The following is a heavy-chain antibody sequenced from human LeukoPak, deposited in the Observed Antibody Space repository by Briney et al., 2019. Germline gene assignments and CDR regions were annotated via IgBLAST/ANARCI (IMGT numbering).Heavy chain of an antibody. V-gene: IGHV3-23*01. D-gene: IGHD3-3*01. CDR3: AKGFLEWLYYFDY. CDR2: ISGSGGST. Sequence: GGSLRLSCAASGFTFSGYAMSWVRQAPGKGLEWVSAISGSGGSTYYADSVKGRFTISRDNSKNTLYLQMNSLRAEDTAVYYCAKGFLEWLYYFDYWGQGTLVTVSS. J-gene: IGHJ4*02. CDR1: GFTFSGYA.